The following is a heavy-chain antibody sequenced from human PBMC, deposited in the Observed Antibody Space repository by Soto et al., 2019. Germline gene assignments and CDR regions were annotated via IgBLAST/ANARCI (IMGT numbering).Heavy chain of an antibody. D-gene: IGHD3-3*01. CDR3: AKDQSGYDHYAMDV. Sequence: QVQLVESGGGVVQPGRSLRLSCAASGFIFSSYGMHWVRQAPGKGLEWVAVISYDGINKNHADSVKGRFTISRDNSKNTLHLQMNSLRAEDTAVHYCAKDQSGYDHYAMDVWGQGTAVTVSS. CDR1: GFIFSSYG. J-gene: IGHJ6*02. CDR2: ISYDGINK. V-gene: IGHV3-30*18.